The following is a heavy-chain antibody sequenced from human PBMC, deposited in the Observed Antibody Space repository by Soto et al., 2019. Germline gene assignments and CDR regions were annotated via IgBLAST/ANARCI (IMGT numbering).Heavy chain of an antibody. J-gene: IGHJ4*02. D-gene: IGHD3-16*01. CDR3: ARVSSPFGY. V-gene: IGHV3-53*02. Sequence: EVQLVETGGGLIQPGGSLRLSCAVSGFTVRSNYMSWVRQAPGKGLEWVSIIYSSGNTYYADSVKGRFTMSRDTSNNTVFLQMSSLRAEVTAVYYCARVSSPFGYWGQGTLVTVSS. CDR1: GFTVRSNY. CDR2: IYSSGNT.